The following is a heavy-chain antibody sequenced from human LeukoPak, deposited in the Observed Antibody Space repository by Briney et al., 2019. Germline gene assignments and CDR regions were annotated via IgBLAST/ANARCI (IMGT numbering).Heavy chain of an antibody. CDR1: GFTFSSYW. D-gene: IGHD3-22*01. J-gene: IGHJ1*01. V-gene: IGHV3-74*01. CDR3: ARAPSEIGGYYPEYFRH. Sequence: GGSLRPSCAASGFTFSSYWMHWVRQAPGKGLVWVSRIKSDGSTRYADSVKGRFTNSRDNAKNTVSLQMNSLRAEDTGVYYCARAPSEIGGYYPEYFRHWGQGTLVTVSP. CDR2: IKSDGST.